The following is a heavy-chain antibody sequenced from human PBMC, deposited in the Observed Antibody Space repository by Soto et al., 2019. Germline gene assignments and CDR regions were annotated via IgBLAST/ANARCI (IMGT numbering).Heavy chain of an antibody. CDR3: ARVQSTSWGYYYAVDV. Sequence: QVQLQESGPGLVKPSETLSLTCRISGGSISSYYWNWIRQAPGKGLEWIGFISYSGSTNYNPDLTSRVTISVDTSKDQISLRLNSVTAADTAVYYCARVQSTSWGYYYAVDVWGQGTTVTVSS. CDR1: GGSISSYY. V-gene: IGHV4-59*01. J-gene: IGHJ6*01. D-gene: IGHD2-2*01. CDR2: ISYSGST.